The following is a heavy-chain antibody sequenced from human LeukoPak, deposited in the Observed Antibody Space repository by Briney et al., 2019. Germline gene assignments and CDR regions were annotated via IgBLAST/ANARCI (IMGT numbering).Heavy chain of an antibody. V-gene: IGHV4-59*01. CDR1: IGYISSYY. J-gene: IGHJ6*03. D-gene: IGHD1-14*01. CDR2: IYYSGST. CDR3: AREPPDAHYYYYMDV. Sequence: SETLSLTCTLSIGYISSYYWSWIRQPPGKGLEWIGYIYYSGSTNYNPSLKSRVTISVDTSKNQFSLKLTSVTAADTAVYYCAREPPDAHYYYYMDVWGKGSTVIDSS.